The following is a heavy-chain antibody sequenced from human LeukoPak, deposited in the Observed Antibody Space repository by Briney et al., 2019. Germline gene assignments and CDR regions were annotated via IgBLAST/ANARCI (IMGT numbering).Heavy chain of an antibody. CDR2: IKQDGSER. CDR3: VRDGGGIFDY. CDR1: GFTFSDSW. J-gene: IGHJ4*02. V-gene: IGHV3-7*01. D-gene: IGHD3-16*01. Sequence: GGSLRLSCAVSGFTFSDSWMSWVRQTPGKRPEWVANIKQDGSERNYVDSVKGRFTISRDNVKRSVYLQMNSLRVEDTAVYFCVRDGGGIFDYWGQGIRVTVSS.